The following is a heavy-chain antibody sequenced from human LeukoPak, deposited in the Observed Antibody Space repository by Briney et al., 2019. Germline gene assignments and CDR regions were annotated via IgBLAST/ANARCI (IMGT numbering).Heavy chain of an antibody. CDR1: GFTFSDYY. V-gene: IGHV3-11*04. D-gene: IGHD1-26*01. Sequence: GGSPRLSCAASGFTFSDYYMSWIRQAPGKGLEWVSYISSSGSTIYYADSVKGRFTISRDNAKNSLYLQMNSLRAEDTAVYYCARLGAHHYYYYYYMDVWGKGTTVTVSS. CDR3: ARLGAHHYYYYYYMDV. CDR2: ISSSGSTI. J-gene: IGHJ6*03.